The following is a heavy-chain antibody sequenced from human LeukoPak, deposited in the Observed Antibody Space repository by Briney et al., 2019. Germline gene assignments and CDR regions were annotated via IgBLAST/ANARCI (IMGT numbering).Heavy chain of an antibody. CDR1: GFTFSSYG. D-gene: IGHD3-22*01. Sequence: PGGSLRLSCAASGFTFSSYGMHWVRQAPGKGLEWVAFIRYDGSNKYYADSVKGRFTISRDNSKNTLYLQMNSLRAEDTAVYYCASAITMIVVWDYWGQGTLVTVSS. CDR2: IRYDGSNK. V-gene: IGHV3-30*02. CDR3: ASAITMIVVWDY. J-gene: IGHJ4*02.